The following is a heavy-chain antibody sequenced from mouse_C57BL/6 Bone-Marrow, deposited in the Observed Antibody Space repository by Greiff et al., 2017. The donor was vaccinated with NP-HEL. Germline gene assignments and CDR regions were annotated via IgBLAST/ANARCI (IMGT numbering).Heavy chain of an antibody. V-gene: IGHV1-42*01. Sequence: EVQLQQSGPELVKPGASVKLSCKASGYSFTGYYMNWVKQSPEQSLEWIGEINPSTGGTTYNQKFKAKATLTVDKSSSTAYMQLKSLTSEDSAVDYCARKGLDPSYAMDYWGQGTSVTVSS. J-gene: IGHJ4*01. CDR3: ARKGLDPSYAMDY. D-gene: IGHD3-3*01. CDR2: INPSTGGT. CDR1: GYSFTGYY.